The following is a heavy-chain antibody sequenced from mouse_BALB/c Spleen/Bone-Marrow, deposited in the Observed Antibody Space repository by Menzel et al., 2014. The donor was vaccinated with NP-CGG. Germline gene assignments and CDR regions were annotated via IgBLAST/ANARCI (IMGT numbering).Heavy chain of an antibody. J-gene: IGHJ3*01. CDR3: ARNGNYGAWFAY. CDR2: IDPANGNT. D-gene: IGHD2-1*01. V-gene: IGHV14-3*02. Sequence: VQLQQSGAELVKPGASVKLSCTASGFNIXDTYMHWVKQRPEQGLEWIGRIDPANGNTKYDPKFQGKATVTADTSSNTAYLQLSGLTSEDTAVYYCARNGNYGAWFAYWGQGTLVTVSA. CDR1: GFNIXDTY.